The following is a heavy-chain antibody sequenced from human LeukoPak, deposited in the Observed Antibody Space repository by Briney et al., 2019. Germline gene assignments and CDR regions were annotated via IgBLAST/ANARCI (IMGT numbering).Heavy chain of an antibody. CDR1: GFTFSNSW. J-gene: IGHJ5*02. Sequence: HSGGSLRLSCAASGFTFSNSWMTWVRQAPGKGLEWVATIKEDGSEKYYVDSVKGRVTISRGNAKNSLYLQMNSLRAEDTAVYYCARARWFDPWGQGTLVTVSS. CDR3: ARARWFDP. V-gene: IGHV3-7*01. CDR2: IKEDGSEK.